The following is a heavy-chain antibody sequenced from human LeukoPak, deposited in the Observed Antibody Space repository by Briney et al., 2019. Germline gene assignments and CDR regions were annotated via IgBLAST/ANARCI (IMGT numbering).Heavy chain of an antibody. CDR3: AKERRGYSGYERSYYYYYGMDV. Sequence: GRSLRLSCAASGFTFSTYGMHWVRQAPGKGLEWVAVISNDGSNKYYADSVKGRFTISRDKPKNTLYLQMNSLRAEDTAVYYCAKERRGYSGYERSYYYYYGMDVWGKGTTVTVSS. CDR1: GFTFSTYG. V-gene: IGHV3-30*18. D-gene: IGHD5-12*01. CDR2: ISNDGSNK. J-gene: IGHJ6*04.